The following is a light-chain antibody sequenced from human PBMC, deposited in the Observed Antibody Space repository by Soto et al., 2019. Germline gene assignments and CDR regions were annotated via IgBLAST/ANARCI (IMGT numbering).Light chain of an antibody. Sequence: QSVLTQPASVSGSPGQSTTISCTGTSXDIGGYYYVSWYQHHPGKAPKLLIYQVTNRPSRVSNRFSGSKSGNTASLTISGLQADDEADYYCTSYSSSDIFYVFGTGTKVTVL. CDR2: QVT. V-gene: IGLV2-14*01. CDR1: SXDIGGYYY. CDR3: TSYSSSDIFYV. J-gene: IGLJ1*01.